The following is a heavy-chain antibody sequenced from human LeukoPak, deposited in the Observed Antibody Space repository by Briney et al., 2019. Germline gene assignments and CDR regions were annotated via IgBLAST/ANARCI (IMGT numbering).Heavy chain of an antibody. J-gene: IGHJ3*02. CDR1: GFTFSSYG. D-gene: IGHD6-19*01. CDR2: IWYDGSNK. Sequence: GRSLRLSCAASGFTFSSYGMHWVRQAPGKGLEWVAGIWYDGSNKYYADSVKGRFTISRDNSKNTLYLQMNSLRAEDTAVYYCAREPYSSGWLNKPDAFDIWGQGTMVTVSS. CDR3: AREPYSSGWLNKPDAFDI. V-gene: IGHV3-33*01.